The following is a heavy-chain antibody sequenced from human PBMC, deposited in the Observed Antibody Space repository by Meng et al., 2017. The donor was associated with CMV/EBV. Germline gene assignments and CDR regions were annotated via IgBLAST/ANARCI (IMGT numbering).Heavy chain of an antibody. J-gene: IGHJ4*02. Sequence: GESLKISCAASGFTFSSYAMHWVRQAPGKGLEWVSSISSSSSYIYCADSVKGRFTISRDNAKNSLYLQMNSLRAEDTAVYYCARDVLRFFSAFDYWGQGTLVTVS. CDR2: ISSSSSYI. D-gene: IGHD3-3*01. CDR3: ARDVLRFFSAFDY. V-gene: IGHV3-21*01. CDR1: GFTFSSYA.